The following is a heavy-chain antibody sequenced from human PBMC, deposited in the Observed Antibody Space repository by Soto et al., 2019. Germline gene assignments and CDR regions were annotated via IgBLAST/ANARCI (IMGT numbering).Heavy chain of an antibody. CDR2: IFNTVTT. CDR1: GGSITSGTW. J-gene: IGHJ4*01. CDR3: AGLGTTVSAFDY. D-gene: IGHD1-7*01. V-gene: IGHV4-4*02. Sequence: SETLSLTCAVSGGSITSGTWWNWVRQPPGKGLEWIGEIFNTVTTNYNTSLTSRVTISVDRSKNLFSLTLRSVTAADTAVYYCAGLGTTVSAFDYWGHGAQVTVSS.